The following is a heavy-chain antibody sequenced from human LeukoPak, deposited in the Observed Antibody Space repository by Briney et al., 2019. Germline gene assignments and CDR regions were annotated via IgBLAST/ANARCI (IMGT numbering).Heavy chain of an antibody. J-gene: IGHJ5*02. Sequence: GGSLRLSCAASGFTFSSYGMHWVRQAPGKGLEWVAVISYDGSNKYYADSVEGRFTISRDNSKNTLYLQMNSLRAGDTAVYYCARDSSSWYNCFDPWGQGTRVTVSS. V-gene: IGHV3-30*03. D-gene: IGHD6-13*01. CDR1: GFTFSSYG. CDR2: ISYDGSNK. CDR3: ARDSSSWYNCFDP.